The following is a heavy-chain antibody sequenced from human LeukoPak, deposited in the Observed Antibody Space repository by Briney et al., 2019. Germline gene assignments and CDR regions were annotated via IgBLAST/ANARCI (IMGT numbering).Heavy chain of an antibody. D-gene: IGHD3-10*01. V-gene: IGHV3-20*01. Sequence: GGSLRLSCAASGFTFSSYAMSWVRQAPGKGLEWVSGINWNGGSTGYADSVKGRFTISRDNAKNSLYLQMNSLRAEDTALYHCARGPYGSGSNAFDIWGQGTMVTVSS. CDR2: INWNGGST. CDR1: GFTFSSYA. J-gene: IGHJ3*02. CDR3: ARGPYGSGSNAFDI.